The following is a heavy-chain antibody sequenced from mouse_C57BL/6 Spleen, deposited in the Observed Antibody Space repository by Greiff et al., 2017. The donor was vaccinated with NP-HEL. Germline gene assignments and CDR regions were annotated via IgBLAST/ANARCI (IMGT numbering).Heavy chain of an antibody. V-gene: IGHV14-4*01. D-gene: IGHD1-1*01. Sequence: EVQLQESGAELVRPGASVKLSCTASGFNIKDDYMHWVKQRPEQGLEWIGWIDPENGDTEYASKFQGKATITADTSSNTAYLQLSSLTSEDTAVYYCTTGHYGSSYYFDYWGQGTTLTVSS. CDR2: IDPENGDT. CDR1: GFNIKDDY. CDR3: TTGHYGSSYYFDY. J-gene: IGHJ2*01.